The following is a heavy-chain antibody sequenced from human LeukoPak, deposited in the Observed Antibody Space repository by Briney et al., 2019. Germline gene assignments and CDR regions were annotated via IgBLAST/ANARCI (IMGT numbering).Heavy chain of an antibody. J-gene: IGHJ4*02. V-gene: IGHV3-23*01. CDR2: ISGSGGIS. Sequence: GGSLRLSCAASGFTFSSYAMSWVRQAPGKGPDWVSGISGSGGISDYAESVKGRFTISRDNSDNTLYLEMNSLRPGDTALYYCVKLNERLVRSPGDYWGQGTLVTVSS. D-gene: IGHD6-6*01. CDR3: VKLNERLVRSPGDY. CDR1: GFTFSSYA.